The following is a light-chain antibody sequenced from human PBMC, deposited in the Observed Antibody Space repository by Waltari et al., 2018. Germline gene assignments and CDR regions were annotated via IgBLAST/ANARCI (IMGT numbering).Light chain of an antibody. J-gene: IGLJ7*01. CDR1: TGSVTRGHS. Sequence: QAVVTQEPSLTVSPGGTVTLPCCSSTGSVTRGHSPYWFQQRPGQAPTPLLYDSNNKHSWTPARFSASLLGGKAALTLSGAQPEDEADYYCLLSFSGVHAVFGGGTHLTVL. CDR2: DSN. CDR3: LLSFSGVHAV. V-gene: IGLV7-46*01.